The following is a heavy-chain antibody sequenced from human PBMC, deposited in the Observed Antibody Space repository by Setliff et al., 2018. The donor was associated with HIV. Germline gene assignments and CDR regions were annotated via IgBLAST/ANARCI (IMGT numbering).Heavy chain of an antibody. Sequence: GGSLRLSCAASGFTFRNYYMSWIRQTPGKGLEWVPFVTGDGRTKKDADSVRGRFTISRDNAKSSLYLQMSSLRAEDTAVYYCVKGYTSTWGPFAYWGQGTLVTVSS. CDR1: GFTFRNYY. CDR3: VKGYTSTWGPFAY. J-gene: IGHJ4*02. D-gene: IGHD6-13*01. V-gene: IGHV3-11*01. CDR2: VTGDGRTK.